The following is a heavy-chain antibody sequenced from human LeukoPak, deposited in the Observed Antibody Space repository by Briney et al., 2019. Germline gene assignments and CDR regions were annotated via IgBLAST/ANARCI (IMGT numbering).Heavy chain of an antibody. CDR1: GFTFSSYE. CDR2: IKQDGSEK. Sequence: GGSLRLSCAASGFTFSSYEMNWVRQAPGKGLEWVANIKQDGSEKYYVDSVKGRFTISRDNAKNSLYLQMNSLRAEDTAVYYCARVGSGSYYRIHYYYYMDVWGKGTTVTVSS. V-gene: IGHV3-7*01. CDR3: ARVGSGSYYRIHYYYYMDV. D-gene: IGHD3-10*01. J-gene: IGHJ6*03.